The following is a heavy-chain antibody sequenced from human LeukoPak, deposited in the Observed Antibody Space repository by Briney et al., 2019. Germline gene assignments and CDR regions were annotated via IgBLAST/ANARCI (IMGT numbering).Heavy chain of an antibody. CDR3: ASSSGSYQDVDY. J-gene: IGHJ4*02. D-gene: IGHD1-26*01. Sequence: GASVKVSCKASGYTFTSYYMHWVRQAPGQGLEWMGIINPSGGSTSYAQKFQGRVTMTRDMSTSTVYMELSSLRSEDTAVYYCASSSGSYQDVDYWGQGTLVTVSS. CDR1: GYTFTSYY. CDR2: INPSGGST. V-gene: IGHV1-46*01.